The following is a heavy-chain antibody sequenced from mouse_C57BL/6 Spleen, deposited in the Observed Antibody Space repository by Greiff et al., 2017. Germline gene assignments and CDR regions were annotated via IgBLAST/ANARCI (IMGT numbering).Heavy chain of an antibody. Sequence: VQLQQSGPELVKPGASVKISCKASGYAFSSSWMNWVKQRPGKGLEWIGRIYPGDGATNYNGKFKGKATLTADKSSSTAYRQLSSLTSEDSAVDCCSRSGNLAWFAYWGQGTLVTVSA. CDR1: GYAFSSSW. CDR3: SRSGNLAWFAY. D-gene: IGHD3-1*01. CDR2: IYPGDGAT. J-gene: IGHJ3*01. V-gene: IGHV1-82*01.